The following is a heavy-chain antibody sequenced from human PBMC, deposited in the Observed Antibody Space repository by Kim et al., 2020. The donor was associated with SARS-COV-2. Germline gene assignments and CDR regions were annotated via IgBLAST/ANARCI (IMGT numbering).Heavy chain of an antibody. CDR2: INTNTGNP. CDR1: GYTFTSNP. Sequence: ASVKVSCKASGYTFTSNPMNWVRQAPGQGLEWMGWINTNTGNPTYAQGFTGRFVFSLDTSVSTAYLHISSLKTEDTAMYYCARNNWGSSFFFDYWGQGTLVTVSS. J-gene: IGHJ4*02. D-gene: IGHD3-16*01. CDR3: ARNNWGSSFFFDY. V-gene: IGHV7-4-1*02.